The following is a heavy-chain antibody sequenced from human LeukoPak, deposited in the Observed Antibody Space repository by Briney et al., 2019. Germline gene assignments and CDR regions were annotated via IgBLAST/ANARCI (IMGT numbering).Heavy chain of an antibody. Sequence: NPSETLSLTCAVYGGSFSGYCWSWIRQPPGKGLEWIGEINHSGSTNYNPSLKSRVTISVDTSKNQFSLKLSSVTAADTAVYYCARIHVLRFLEWLLGGYYYYMDVWGKGTTVTVSS. D-gene: IGHD3-3*01. V-gene: IGHV4-34*01. CDR2: INHSGST. CDR3: ARIHVLRFLEWLLGGYYYYMDV. CDR1: GGSFSGYC. J-gene: IGHJ6*03.